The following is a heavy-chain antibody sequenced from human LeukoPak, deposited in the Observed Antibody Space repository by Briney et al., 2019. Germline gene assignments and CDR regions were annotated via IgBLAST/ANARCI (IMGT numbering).Heavy chain of an antibody. Sequence: ASVKVSCKAYGYTFTGQYMHWVRQAPGQGLEWMGWINPNTGDTNYAQKFQGRVTMTRDKAISTAYLELSRLASDDTAVYYCASYPRYISSPPFDYWGQGTLVTVSS. D-gene: IGHD5-12*01. CDR3: ASYPRYISSPPFDY. CDR1: GYTFTGQY. V-gene: IGHV1-2*02. CDR2: INPNTGDT. J-gene: IGHJ4*02.